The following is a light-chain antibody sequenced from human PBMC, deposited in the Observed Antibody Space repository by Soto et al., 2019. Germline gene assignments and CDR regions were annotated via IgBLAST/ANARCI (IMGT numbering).Light chain of an antibody. V-gene: IGKV3-15*01. CDR2: GAS. CDR1: KSVSSN. J-gene: IGKJ1*01. CDR3: QQYSNWPAWT. Sequence: EIVMTQSPATLSVSPGERATLSCRASKSVSSNLAWYQQKPGQAPRLLIYGASTRATGIPARFSGSGSGTEFILTIISLQSEDSAVYYCQQYSNWPAWTFGQGTKVEIK.